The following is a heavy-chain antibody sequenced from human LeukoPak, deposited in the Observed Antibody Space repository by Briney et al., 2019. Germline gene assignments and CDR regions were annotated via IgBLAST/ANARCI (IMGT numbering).Heavy chain of an antibody. J-gene: IGHJ4*02. CDR2: IRNDGSNK. CDR1: GFTFSSYG. Sequence: PGGSLRFSCAASGFTFSSYGMQWLRPAPGKGLEWVAFIRNDGSNKYYADSVKGRFTISRDNSRNTLHLQMNSLRAEDTAVYYCAKDRTYSSAWPYYFDYWGQGTLVTVSS. D-gene: IGHD6-19*01. CDR3: AKDRTYSSAWPYYFDY. V-gene: IGHV3-30*02.